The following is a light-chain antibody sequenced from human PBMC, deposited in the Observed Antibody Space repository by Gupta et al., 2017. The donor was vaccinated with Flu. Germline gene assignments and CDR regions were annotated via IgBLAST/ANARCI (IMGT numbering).Light chain of an antibody. CDR2: WAS. CDR3: QQYDSPSRT. Sequence: DIVMTQPPDSLAVSLGERATINCKSSQSVLYSSNNKNYLAWYQQKPGQPPKLLIYWASTRESGVPDRFSGSGSGTDFTLTISSLQAEDEAVYYCQQYDSPSRTFGQGTKVEIK. J-gene: IGKJ1*01. V-gene: IGKV4-1*01. CDR1: QSVLYSSNNKNY.